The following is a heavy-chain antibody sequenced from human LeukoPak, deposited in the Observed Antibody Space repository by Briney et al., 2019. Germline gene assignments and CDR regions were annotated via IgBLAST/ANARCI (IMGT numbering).Heavy chain of an antibody. D-gene: IGHD3-3*01. CDR1: GYTFTSYG. J-gene: IGHJ4*02. Sequence: ASVKVSRKSSGYTFTSYGISWVGQAPGQGLEWMGWISAYNGNTNYAQKLQGRVTMTTATSTSTAYMELRSLRSDDTAVYYCARDRVPYYDFWSGYSDWGQGTLVTVSS. V-gene: IGHV1-18*01. CDR2: ISAYNGNT. CDR3: ARDRVPYYDFWSGYSD.